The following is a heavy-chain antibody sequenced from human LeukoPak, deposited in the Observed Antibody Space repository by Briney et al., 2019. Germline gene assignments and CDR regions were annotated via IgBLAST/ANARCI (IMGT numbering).Heavy chain of an antibody. D-gene: IGHD6-13*01. CDR1: GFTFRTYG. V-gene: IGHV3-21*01. CDR2: ISSSSSYI. CDR3: AREQYSSSWLDY. Sequence: GGSLRLSCAASGFTFRTYGMNWVRQAPGKGLEWVSSISSSSSYIYYADSVKGRFTISRDNAKNSLYLQMNSLRAEDTAVYYCAREQYSSSWLDYWGQGTLVTVSS. J-gene: IGHJ4*02.